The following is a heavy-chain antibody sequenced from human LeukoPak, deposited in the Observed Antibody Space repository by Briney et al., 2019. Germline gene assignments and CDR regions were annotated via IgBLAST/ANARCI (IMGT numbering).Heavy chain of an antibody. D-gene: IGHD4-11*01. Sequence: GESLKISCKGSGYLFSTYWIGWVRQMPGKALGWVGMIHSGDSNTRYGPSFQGHVTISADKSISTPYLQWSSLKASDTAMYYCARHRHDYSNYGHAFDIWGQGTMVTVSS. CDR1: GYLFSTYW. J-gene: IGHJ3*02. V-gene: IGHV5-51*01. CDR3: ARHRHDYSNYGHAFDI. CDR2: IHSGDSNT.